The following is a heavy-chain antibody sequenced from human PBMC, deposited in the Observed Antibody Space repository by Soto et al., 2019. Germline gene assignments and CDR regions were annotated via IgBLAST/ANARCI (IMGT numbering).Heavy chain of an antibody. CDR2: IIPILGIA. Sequence: SVKGSCKASGGTFSSYTISWVRQAPGQGLEWMGRIIPILGIANYAQKFQGRVTITADKSTSTAYMELSSLRYEDTALYYCTRGGAIVVVTAPFDPWGQGTLVTVSA. CDR1: GGTFSSYT. D-gene: IGHD2-21*02. J-gene: IGHJ5*02. V-gene: IGHV1-69*02. CDR3: TRGGAIVVVTAPFDP.